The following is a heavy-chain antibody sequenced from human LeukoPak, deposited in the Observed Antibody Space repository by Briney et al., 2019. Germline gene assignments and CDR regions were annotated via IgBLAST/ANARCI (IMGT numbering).Heavy chain of an antibody. V-gene: IGHV1-18*01. J-gene: IGHJ6*02. Sequence: GASVKVSCKASGYTFTSYGISWVRQAPGQGLEWMGWISAYNGNTNYAQKLQGRVTMTTDTSTSTAYMELRSLRSDDTAVYYCAITGYLALYYGVDVWGQGTTVTVSS. CDR3: AITGYLALYYGVDV. CDR1: GYTFTSYG. CDR2: ISAYNGNT. D-gene: IGHD6-13*01.